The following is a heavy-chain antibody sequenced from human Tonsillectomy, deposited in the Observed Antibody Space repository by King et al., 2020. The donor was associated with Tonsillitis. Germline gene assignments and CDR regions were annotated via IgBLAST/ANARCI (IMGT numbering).Heavy chain of an antibody. J-gene: IGHJ4*02. CDR3: ARDNPSFYGGDWCNYFDY. CDR1: GYSFIDYY. Sequence: VQLVESGAEVKKPGASVKVSCKASGYSFIDYYMHWVRQAPGQGLEWMGWINPDSGGTNYAQKFQGRVTMTRDTSISTAYMELSRLRSDDTAVYYCARDNPSFYGGDWCNYFDYWGQGTLVTVSS. D-gene: IGHD2-21*02. V-gene: IGHV1-2*02. CDR2: INPDSGGT.